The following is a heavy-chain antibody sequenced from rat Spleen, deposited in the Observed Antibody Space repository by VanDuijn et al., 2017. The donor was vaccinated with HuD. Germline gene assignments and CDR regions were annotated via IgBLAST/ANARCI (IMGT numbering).Heavy chain of an antibody. CDR1: GFTFSDYG. CDR3: ATQGYNSGYGDWFAY. J-gene: IGHJ3*01. D-gene: IGHD4-3*01. CDR2: ISYGDSSGHSST. V-gene: IGHV5-29*01. Sequence: EVQLVESGGGLVQPGRSLKLSCAASGFTFSDYGVAWVRQAPTKGLEWVATISYGDSSGHSSTYYRDSVKGRFTLSRDNAKSTLYLQMDSLRSEDTATYYCATQGYNSGYGDWFAYWGQGTLVTVSS.